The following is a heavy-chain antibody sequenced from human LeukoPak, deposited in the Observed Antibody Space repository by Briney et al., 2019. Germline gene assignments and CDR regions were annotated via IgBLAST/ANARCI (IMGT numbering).Heavy chain of an antibody. CDR1: GFTVSSNY. Sequence: GGSLRLSCAASGFTVSSNYMSWVRQAPGKGLEWVSIIYSGGSTYYADSVKGRFTISRDNSKNTLYHQMNSLRAEDTAVYYCASGSGSYRTPYYYMDVWGKGTTVTVSS. D-gene: IGHD3-10*01. CDR2: IYSGGST. CDR3: ASGSGSYRTPYYYMDV. J-gene: IGHJ6*03. V-gene: IGHV3-53*01.